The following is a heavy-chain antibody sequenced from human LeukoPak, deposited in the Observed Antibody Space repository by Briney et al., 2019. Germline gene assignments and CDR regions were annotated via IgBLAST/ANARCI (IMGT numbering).Heavy chain of an antibody. CDR1: GGSVSSGDYY. D-gene: IGHD2-15*01. V-gene: IGHV4-30-4*01. CDR3: ARGGPGGSFAFDI. J-gene: IGHJ3*02. CDR2: IYYSGST. Sequence: PSQTLSLTCTVSGGSVSSGDYYWSWIRQPPGKGLEWIGYIYYSGSTYYNPSLESRVTISVDTSKNHFSLKLRSVTAADTAVYYCARGGPGGSFAFDIWGQGTMVTVSS.